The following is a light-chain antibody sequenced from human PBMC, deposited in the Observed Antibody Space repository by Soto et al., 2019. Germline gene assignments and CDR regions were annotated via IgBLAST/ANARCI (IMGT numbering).Light chain of an antibody. CDR2: FDR. V-gene: IGLV3-21*04. CDR3: TVWDNSSDHWV. Sequence: SYELTQPPSVSVAPGKTARITCGGNNIGSRSVHWYQQKPGQAPVLVISFDRDRPSGIPERFSGSNSGNTATLTISRVEAGDEADYYCTVWDNSSDHWVFCGGTKLTVL. J-gene: IGLJ3*02. CDR1: NIGSRS.